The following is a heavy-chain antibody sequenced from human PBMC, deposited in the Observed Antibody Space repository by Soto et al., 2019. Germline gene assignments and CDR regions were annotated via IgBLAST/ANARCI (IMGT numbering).Heavy chain of an antibody. V-gene: IGHV4-59*01. CDR2: VYHTGIT. CDR1: NVSIASSY. Sequence: QVHLQESGPGLVKPSETLSLTCRVSNVSIASSYWNWLRQAPGKGLEWIGFVYHTGITKYNPSLKNRVTISMDTSRNEISLRLTSVTTADTGSYFCARDFAGRGPFDPWGPGTPVTVSS. D-gene: IGHD3-10*01. J-gene: IGHJ5*01. CDR3: ARDFAGRGPFDP.